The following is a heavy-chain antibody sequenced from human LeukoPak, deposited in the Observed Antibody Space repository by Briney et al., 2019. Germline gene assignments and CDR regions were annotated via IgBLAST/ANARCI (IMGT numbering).Heavy chain of an antibody. CDR3: ARAHYYDSSGLDF. V-gene: IGHV3-21*01. D-gene: IGHD3-22*01. Sequence: GGSLRLSCAASGISFSSYSMNWVRQAPGKGLEWVSSINDNSHYIYYADSVKGRFTISRDNAKNSLYLQMNSLRAEDTAVYYCARAHYYDSSGLDFWGQGTLVTVSS. CDR1: GISFSSYS. CDR2: INDNSHYI. J-gene: IGHJ4*02.